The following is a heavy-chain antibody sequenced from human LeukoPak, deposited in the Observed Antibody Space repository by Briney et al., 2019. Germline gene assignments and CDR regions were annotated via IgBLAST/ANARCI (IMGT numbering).Heavy chain of an antibody. CDR2: IYPGDSDT. CDR3: ARQGSGGYYKYYYYYMDV. V-gene: IGHV5-51*01. CDR1: GYSFTSYW. D-gene: IGHD1-26*01. J-gene: IGHJ6*03. Sequence: GESLKISCKGSGYSFTSYWIGWVRQMPGKGLEWMGIIYPGDSDTRYSPSFQGQVTISADKSISTAYLQWSSLKASDTAMYYCARQGSGGYYKYYYYYMDVWGKGTTVTVSS.